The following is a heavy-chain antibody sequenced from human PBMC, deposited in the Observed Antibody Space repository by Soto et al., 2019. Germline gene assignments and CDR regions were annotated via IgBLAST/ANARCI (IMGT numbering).Heavy chain of an antibody. CDR2: ISGGGDTT. Sequence: EVQLLESGGGLVQPWGSLRLSCAASGFTFNNYAMTWFRQAPGKGLEWVSAISGGGDTTSYADSVKGRFTVSRDGSKNTLYLQMSSLRAEDTALYYCAKGRGGSGSLTPRVDFWGQGTLVTVSS. V-gene: IGHV3-23*01. CDR3: AKGRGGSGSLTPRVDF. J-gene: IGHJ4*02. CDR1: GFTFNNYA. D-gene: IGHD3-10*01.